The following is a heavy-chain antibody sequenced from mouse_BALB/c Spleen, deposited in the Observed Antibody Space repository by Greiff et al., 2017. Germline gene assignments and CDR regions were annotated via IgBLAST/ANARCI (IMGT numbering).Heavy chain of an antibody. J-gene: IGHJ2*01. CDR2: INPYNDGT. CDR3: ARAHYYGSSYFDY. CDR1: GYTFTSYV. Sequence: EVQLQQSGPELVKPGASVKMSCKASGYTFTSYVMHWVKQKPGQGLEWIGYINPYNDGTKYNEKFKGKATLTSDKSSSTAYMELSSLTSEDSAVYYCARAHYYGSSYFDYWGQGTTLTVSS. V-gene: IGHV1-14*01. D-gene: IGHD1-1*01.